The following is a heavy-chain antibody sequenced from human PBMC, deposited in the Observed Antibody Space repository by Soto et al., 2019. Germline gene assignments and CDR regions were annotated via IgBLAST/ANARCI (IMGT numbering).Heavy chain of an antibody. CDR2: INHGGST. CDR3: ARGLGYRGPYYYYYYGMDV. D-gene: IGHD5-18*01. CDR1: GGSFSGYY. Sequence: ASETLSLTCAVYGGSFSGYYWSWIRQPPGKGLEWIGEINHGGSTNYNPSLKSRVTISVDTSKNQFSLKLSSVTAADTAVYYCARGLGYRGPYYYYYYGMDVWGQGTTVTVSS. V-gene: IGHV4-34*01. J-gene: IGHJ6*02.